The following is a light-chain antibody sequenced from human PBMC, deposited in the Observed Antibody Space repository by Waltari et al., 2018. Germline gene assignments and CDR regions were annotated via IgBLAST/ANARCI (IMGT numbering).Light chain of an antibody. Sequence: DIVMTQSPLSLPVTPGASASISCKSSRSLLHSSGYNYVDWYLQKPGQSPQLLISLGSNRASGVPDRFSGSGSGTDFTLKISRVEAEDVGVYYCMQALQSPLTFGGGTKVEIK. CDR2: LGS. V-gene: IGKV2-28*01. CDR1: RSLLHSSGYNY. CDR3: MQALQSPLT. J-gene: IGKJ4*01.